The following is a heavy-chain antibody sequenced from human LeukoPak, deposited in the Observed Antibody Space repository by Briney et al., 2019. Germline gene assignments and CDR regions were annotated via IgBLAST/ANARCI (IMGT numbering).Heavy chain of an antibody. J-gene: IGHJ4*02. Sequence: SVKVSCKASGGTFSSYAISWVRQAPGQGLEWMGRIIPILGIANYAQKFQGRVTITADKSTSTAYMELSSLRSEDTAVYYCARDRIAAAGTLDYWGRGTLVTVSS. CDR1: GGTFSSYA. CDR2: IIPILGIA. D-gene: IGHD6-13*01. V-gene: IGHV1-69*04. CDR3: ARDRIAAAGTLDY.